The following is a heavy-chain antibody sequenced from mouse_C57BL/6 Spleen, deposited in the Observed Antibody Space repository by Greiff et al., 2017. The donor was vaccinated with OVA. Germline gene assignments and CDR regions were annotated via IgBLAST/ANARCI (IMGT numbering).Heavy chain of an antibody. J-gene: IGHJ1*03. D-gene: IGHD1-1*01. CDR2: IYPSDSET. CDR3: AREVNYYGSSYPRYWYFDV. CDR1: GYTFTSYW. V-gene: IGHV1-61*01. Sequence: QVQLQQPGAELVRPGSSVKLSCKASGYTFTSYWMDWVKQRPGQGLEWIGNIYPSDSETHYNQKFKDKATLTVDKSSSTAYMQLSSLTSEDSAVYYCAREVNYYGSSYPRYWYFDVWGTGTTVTVSS.